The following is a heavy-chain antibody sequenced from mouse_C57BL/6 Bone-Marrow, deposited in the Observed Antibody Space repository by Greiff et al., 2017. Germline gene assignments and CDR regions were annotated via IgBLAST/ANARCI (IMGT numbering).Heavy chain of an antibody. CDR1: GYTFTSYW. V-gene: IGHV1-69*01. D-gene: IGHD1-1*01. J-gene: IGHJ2*01. Sequence: QVQLQQPGAELVMPGASVKLSCKASGYTFTSYWMHWVKQRPGQGLEWIGEIDPSDSYTNYNQKFKGKSTLTVDKSSSTAYMQLNSLTSEDSAVYYYARVDTTVVDRYYFDYWGQGTTLTVSS. CDR3: ARVDTTVVDRYYFDY. CDR2: IDPSDSYT.